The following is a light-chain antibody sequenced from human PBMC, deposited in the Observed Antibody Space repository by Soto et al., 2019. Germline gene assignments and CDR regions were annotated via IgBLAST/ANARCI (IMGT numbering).Light chain of an antibody. CDR3: CSYGGSRAG. J-gene: IGLJ7*01. CDR1: SSDVGSHNL. V-gene: IGLV2-23*02. CDR2: EVS. Sequence: QSALTKPASVSGSPGQSITISCTGTSSDVGSHNLVSWYQQHPGQAPKLMIYEVSKRPLGVSARFSASKSGNTASLTISGLQAEDEADYYCCSYGGSRAGFGGGTHLTVL.